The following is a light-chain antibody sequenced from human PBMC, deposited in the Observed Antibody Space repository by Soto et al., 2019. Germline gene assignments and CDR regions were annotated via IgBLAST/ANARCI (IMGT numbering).Light chain of an antibody. J-gene: IGKJ4*01. Sequence: DIVMTQSPDSLAVSLGERATINCKSSQSVLHSSNNKNYLAWYQQKPGHPPKVLIYWASTRESGVPDRFSGSGSGTDFTLTISDLQADDVAVYYCQQYYSSPLSFGGGTKVEIK. CDR1: QSVLHSSNNKNY. V-gene: IGKV4-1*01. CDR2: WAS. CDR3: QQYYSSPLS.